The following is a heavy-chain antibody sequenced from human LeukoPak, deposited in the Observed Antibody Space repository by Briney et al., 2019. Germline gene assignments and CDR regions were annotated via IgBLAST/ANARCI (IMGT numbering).Heavy chain of an antibody. V-gene: IGHV3-30*04. D-gene: IGHD2-15*01. Sequence: PGRSLRLSCAASGFTFSSYAMHRVRQAPGKGLEWVAVISYDGSNKYYADSVKGRFTISRDNSKNTLYLQMNSLRAEDTAVYYCARDGRLYGMDVWGQGTTVTVSS. CDR1: GFTFSSYA. CDR2: ISYDGSNK. J-gene: IGHJ6*02. CDR3: ARDGRLYGMDV.